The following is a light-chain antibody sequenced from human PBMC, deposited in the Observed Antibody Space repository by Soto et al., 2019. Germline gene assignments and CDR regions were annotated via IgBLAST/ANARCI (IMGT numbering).Light chain of an antibody. CDR3: QQYNSWTPQT. V-gene: IGKV3-15*01. J-gene: IGKJ1*01. CDR1: QSVSSN. CDR2: GAS. Sequence: EIVMTQSPATLSVSPGERATLSCRASQSVSSNLAWYQQKPGQAPRLLIYGASTRATGIPARFSGSGSGTEFTLTISSLQSEDFAVYYCQQYNSWTPQTLGQGTKVEIK.